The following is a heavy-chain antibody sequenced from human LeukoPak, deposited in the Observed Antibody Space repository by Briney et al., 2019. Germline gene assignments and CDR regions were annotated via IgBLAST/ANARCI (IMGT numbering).Heavy chain of an antibody. CDR2: FDPEDGET. D-gene: IGHD4-17*01. CDR1: GYTLTELS. V-gene: IGHV1-24*01. CDR3: ATKPVYGDYGGGYFDY. J-gene: IGHJ4*02. Sequence: GASVKVSCKVSGYTLTELSMHWVRQAPGKGLEWMGGFDPEDGETIYAQKFQGRVTMTEDTSTDTAYMELSSLRSEDTAVYYCATKPVYGDYGGGYFDYWGQGTLVTVSS.